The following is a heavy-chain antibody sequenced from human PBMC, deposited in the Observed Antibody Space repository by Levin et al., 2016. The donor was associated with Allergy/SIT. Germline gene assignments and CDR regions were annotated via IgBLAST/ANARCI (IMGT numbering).Heavy chain of an antibody. Sequence: SETLSLTCTVSGGSISTYYWSWIRQPPGKGLEWIGYVYYTGSTNTNPSLKSRVTISVDTSKNQFSLKLSSVTAADTAVYYCAREYCSSTTCYCDYWGQGTLVTVSS. CDR2: VYYTGST. CDR3: AREYCSSTTCYCDY. V-gene: IGHV4-59*01. J-gene: IGHJ4*02. D-gene: IGHD2-2*01. CDR1: GGSISTYY.